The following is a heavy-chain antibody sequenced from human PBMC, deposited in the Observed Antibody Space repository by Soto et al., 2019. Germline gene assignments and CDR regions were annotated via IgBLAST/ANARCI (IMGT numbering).Heavy chain of an antibody. CDR3: ATHQRYYYDSSGYAFDI. D-gene: IGHD3-22*01. CDR2: IKQDGSEK. CDR1: GFTFSSYW. J-gene: IGHJ3*02. V-gene: IGHV3-7*01. Sequence: GESLKISCAASGFTFSSYWMSWVRQAPGKGLEWVANIKQDGSEKYYVDSVKGRFTISRDNAKNSLYLQMNSLRAEDTAVYYCATHQRYYYDSSGYAFDIWGQGTMVTVSS.